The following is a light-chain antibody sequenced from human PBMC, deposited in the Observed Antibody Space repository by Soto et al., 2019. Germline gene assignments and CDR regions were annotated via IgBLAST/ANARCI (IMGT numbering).Light chain of an antibody. CDR1: QTISSW. CDR2: KAS. J-gene: IGKJ1*01. Sequence: DIQMTQSPSTLSGSVGDRVTITCRASQTISSWLAWYQQKPGKAPKLLIYKASTLKSGVPSRFSGSGSGTEFTLTISSLQPDDFATYYCQLYNSYSEAFGQGAKV. V-gene: IGKV1-5*03. CDR3: QLYNSYSEA.